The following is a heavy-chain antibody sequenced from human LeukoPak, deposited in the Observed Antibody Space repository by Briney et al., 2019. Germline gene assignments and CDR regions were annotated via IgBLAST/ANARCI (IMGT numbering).Heavy chain of an antibody. D-gene: IGHD3-16*01. CDR3: AKDWGNGDHKGGDFDY. V-gene: IGHV3-23*01. CDR1: GFTFSSYA. Sequence: GGSLRLSCAASGFTFSSYAMSWVRQAPGKGLEWVSAISGSGGSTYYADSVKGRFTISRENSKNTLYLQMNSLRAEDTAVYYCAKDWGNGDHKGGDFDYWGQGTLVTVSS. J-gene: IGHJ4*02. CDR2: ISGSGGST.